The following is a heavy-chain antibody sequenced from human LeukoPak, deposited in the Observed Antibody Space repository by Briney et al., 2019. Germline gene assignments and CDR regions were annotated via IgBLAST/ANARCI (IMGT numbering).Heavy chain of an antibody. CDR1: GGTFNNYA. CDR2: LIPLFGTP. D-gene: IGHD2-21*01. J-gene: IGHJ5*02. CDR3: ARVPYCGGDCYSPWFDP. Sequence: ASVKVSCKASGGTFNNYAINWVRQAPGQGLEWVGRLIPLFGTPNYAQKFQGKVTITADESTSTAYMELSSLRSEDTAVYYCARVPYCGGDCYSPWFDPWGQGTLVTVSS. V-gene: IGHV1-69*13.